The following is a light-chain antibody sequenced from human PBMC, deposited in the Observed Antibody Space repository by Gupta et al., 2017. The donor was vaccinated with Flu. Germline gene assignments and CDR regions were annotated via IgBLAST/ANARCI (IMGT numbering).Light chain of an antibody. CDR1: QYIGRRY. J-gene: IGKJ4*01. Sequence: ESATLSCRASQYIGRRYLAWYQQKPGQAPRLLIFGVSNRATGISDRFSGSGSGTDFTLNISRLESEDVAVYVCQQYERSPLTFGGGTKVEIK. CDR2: GVS. V-gene: IGKV3-20*01. CDR3: QQYERSPLT.